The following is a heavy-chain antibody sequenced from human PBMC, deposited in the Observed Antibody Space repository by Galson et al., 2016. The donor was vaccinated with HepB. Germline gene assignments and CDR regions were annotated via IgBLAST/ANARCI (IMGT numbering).Heavy chain of an antibody. CDR2: IGWNSGNS. CDR1: GFVFHEFA. J-gene: IGHJ3*01. V-gene: IGHV3-9*01. CDR3: VKATLASVTGRDAFDL. Sequence: SLRLSCAASGFVFHEFAIHWVRQVPGKGLQWVPGIGWNSGNSAYEDSVKGRFTISRDNGKSSLYLQMDSLRAEDTAVYYCVKATLASVTGRDAFDLWGQGTMVTVSS. D-gene: IGHD1-14*01.